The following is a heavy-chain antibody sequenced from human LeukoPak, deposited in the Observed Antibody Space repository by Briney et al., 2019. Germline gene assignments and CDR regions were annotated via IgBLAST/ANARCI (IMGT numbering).Heavy chain of an antibody. CDR3: ARLGYSGYDYIDY. J-gene: IGHJ4*02. Sequence: SETLSLTCTVSGGSISSYYWSWIRQPPGKGLEWIGYIYYSGSTNYNPSPKSRVTISVDTSKNQFSLKLSSVTAADTAVYYCARLGYSGYDYIDYWGQGTLVTVSS. CDR2: IYYSGST. CDR1: GGSISSYY. V-gene: IGHV4-59*01. D-gene: IGHD5-12*01.